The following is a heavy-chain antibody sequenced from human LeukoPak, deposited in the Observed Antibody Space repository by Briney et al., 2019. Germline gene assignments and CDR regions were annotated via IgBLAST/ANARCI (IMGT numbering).Heavy chain of an antibody. J-gene: IGHJ4*02. CDR2: IIPIFGTA. D-gene: IGHD3-22*01. V-gene: IGHV1-69*13. Sequence: ASVKVSCKASGGTFSSYAISWVRQAPGQGLEWMGGIIPIFGTANYAQKFQGRVTITADESTSTAYMELSSLRSEDTAVYYCARGRRSMIVVADFVYWGQGTLVTVSS. CDR1: GGTFSSYA. CDR3: ARGRRSMIVVADFVY.